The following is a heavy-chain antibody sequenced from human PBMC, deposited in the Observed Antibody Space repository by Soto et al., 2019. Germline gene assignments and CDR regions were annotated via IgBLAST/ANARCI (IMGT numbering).Heavy chain of an antibody. Sequence: GGSLRLSCAASGFTFSSYGMHWVRQAPGKGLEWVAVISYDGSNKYYADSAKGRFTISRDNSKNTLYLQMNSLRAEDTAVYYCAKDRYGGNPDYWGQGTLVTVSS. CDR3: AKDRYGGNPDY. V-gene: IGHV3-30*18. CDR2: ISYDGSNK. D-gene: IGHD2-15*01. J-gene: IGHJ4*02. CDR1: GFTFSSYG.